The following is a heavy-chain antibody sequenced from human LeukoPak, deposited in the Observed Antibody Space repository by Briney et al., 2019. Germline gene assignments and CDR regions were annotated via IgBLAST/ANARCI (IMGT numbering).Heavy chain of an antibody. CDR2: ISSGSTYI. Sequence: GGSLRLSCAASGFTFSDSYMSWIRRVPGKGLEWVSSISSGSTYIYNADSVQGRFTISRDNAKNSLFLLVNSLRAEDTAVYYCARDENGVFDIWGQGTMVTVSS. CDR3: ARDENGVFDI. D-gene: IGHD3-3*01. CDR1: GFTFSDSY. J-gene: IGHJ3*02. V-gene: IGHV3-11*04.